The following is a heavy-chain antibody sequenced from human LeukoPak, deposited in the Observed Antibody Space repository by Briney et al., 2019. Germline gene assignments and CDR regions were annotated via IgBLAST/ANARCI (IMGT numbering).Heavy chain of an antibody. CDR1: GGSISSYY. Sequence: SETLSLTCTVSGGSISSYYWSWIRQPPGKGLEWIGYIYYSGSTNYNPSLKSRVTISVDTSKNQFSLKLSSVTAADTAVYYCARDRAEGWFDPWGQGTLVTVSS. V-gene: IGHV4-59*01. CDR2: IYYSGST. J-gene: IGHJ5*02. CDR3: ARDRAEGWFDP. D-gene: IGHD3-10*01.